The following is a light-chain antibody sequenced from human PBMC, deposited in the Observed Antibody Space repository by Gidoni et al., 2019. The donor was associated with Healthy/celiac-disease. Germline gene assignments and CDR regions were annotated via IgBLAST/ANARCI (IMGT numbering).Light chain of an antibody. CDR1: QSISSW. CDR3: QQYNSYCT. Sequence: DIQMTQSPSTLSASVGDRVTITCRASQSISSWLAWYQQKPGKAPKLLIYKASSLESGVPSRFSGIGSGTEFTLTISSLQPDDFAPYYCQQYNSYCTFGQXTKVEIK. V-gene: IGKV1-5*03. J-gene: IGKJ1*01. CDR2: KAS.